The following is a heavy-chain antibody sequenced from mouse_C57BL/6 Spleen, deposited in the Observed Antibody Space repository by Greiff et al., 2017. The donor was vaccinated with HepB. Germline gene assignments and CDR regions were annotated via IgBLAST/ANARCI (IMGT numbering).Heavy chain of an antibody. J-gene: IGHJ2*01. CDR1: GYTFTSYW. Sequence: QVQLQQPGAELVKPGASVKMSCKASGYTFTSYWITWVKQRPGQGLEWIGDIYPGSGSTNYNEKFKSKDTLTVDTSSSTAYMQLSSLTSEDSAVYYCARRGLTTVPPFDYWGQGTTLTVSS. V-gene: IGHV1-55*01. CDR3: ARRGLTTVPPFDY. D-gene: IGHD1-1*01. CDR2: IYPGSGST.